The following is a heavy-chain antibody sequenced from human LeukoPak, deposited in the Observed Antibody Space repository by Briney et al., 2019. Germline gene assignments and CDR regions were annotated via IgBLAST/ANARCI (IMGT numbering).Heavy chain of an antibody. CDR2: IYYSGST. V-gene: IGHV4-39*07. Sequence: SETLSLTCTVSGGSISSSSYYWGWIRQPPGKGLEWIGSIYYSGSTYYNPSLKSRVTISVDKSKNQFSLKLSSVTAADTAVYYCARVRDLGYCSGGSCYASRYFDYWGQGTLVTVSS. CDR1: GGSISSSSYY. J-gene: IGHJ4*02. CDR3: ARVRDLGYCSGGSCYASRYFDY. D-gene: IGHD2-15*01.